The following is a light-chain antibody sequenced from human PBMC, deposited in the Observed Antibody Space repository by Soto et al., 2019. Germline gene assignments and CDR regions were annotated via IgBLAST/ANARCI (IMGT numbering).Light chain of an antibody. CDR1: QSVSSSY. V-gene: IGKV3-20*01. CDR3: QQYGSSFKT. CDR2: GAS. J-gene: IGKJ1*01. Sequence: EIVLTQSPGTLSLSPGERATLSCRASQSVSSSYLAWYQQKPGQAPRLLIYGASSRATGIPDRFSGSGSETDFTLTISRLESEDSAVYYCQQYGSSFKTFGQGTKVEIK.